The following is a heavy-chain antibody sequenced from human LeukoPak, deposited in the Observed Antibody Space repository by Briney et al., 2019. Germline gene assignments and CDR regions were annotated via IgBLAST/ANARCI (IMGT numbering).Heavy chain of an antibody. J-gene: IGHJ6*02. Sequence: PGGSLRLSCAASGFTLSSYDMHWVRQGTGKGLEWVATFGTAGDTYYAGSVKGRFTVSRENAENSFYLQMNSLRAEDTAVYYCAKRAPMDVWGQGTTVTVSS. CDR3: AKRAPMDV. CDR1: GFTLSSYD. V-gene: IGHV3-13*01. CDR2: FGTAGDT.